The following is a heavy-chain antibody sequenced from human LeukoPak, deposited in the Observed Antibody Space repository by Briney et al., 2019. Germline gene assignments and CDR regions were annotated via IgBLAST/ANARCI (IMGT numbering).Heavy chain of an antibody. Sequence: PSETLSLTCAVYGGSFSGYYWSWIRQPPGKGLEWIGEINHSGSTNYNPSLKSRVTISVETSKNQFSLKLSSVTAADTAVYYCARVSRIAAAGTGWFDPWGQGTLVTVSS. CDR2: INHSGST. V-gene: IGHV4-34*01. CDR3: ARVSRIAAAGTGWFDP. CDR1: GGSFSGYY. J-gene: IGHJ5*02. D-gene: IGHD6-13*01.